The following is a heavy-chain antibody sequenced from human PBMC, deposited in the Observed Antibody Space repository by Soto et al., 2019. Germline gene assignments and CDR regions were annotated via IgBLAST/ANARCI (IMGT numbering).Heavy chain of an antibody. J-gene: IGHJ4*02. CDR2: ISGSGGST. Sequence: SRRLSCAASGFTFSSYAMSWVRQAPGKGLEWVSAISGSGGSTYYADSVKGRFTISRDNSKNTLYLQMNSLRAEDTAVYYCARAGVTPNFFDYWGQGALVTVSS. CDR3: ARAGVTPNFFDY. D-gene: IGHD3-10*01. CDR1: GFTFSSYA. V-gene: IGHV3-23*01.